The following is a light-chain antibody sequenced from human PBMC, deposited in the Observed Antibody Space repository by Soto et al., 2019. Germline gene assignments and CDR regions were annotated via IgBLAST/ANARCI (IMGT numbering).Light chain of an antibody. Sequence: EIVLTQSPGTLSPSPGERATISCRASQSVSSSYLAWYQQKPGEAPRLLIYGASSRDTGIPDRFSGSGSGTDFTLSISRLEPEDFAVYYCQQYGSSPDTFGQGTRLEIK. J-gene: IGKJ5*01. V-gene: IGKV3-20*01. CDR3: QQYGSSPDT. CDR2: GAS. CDR1: QSVSSSY.